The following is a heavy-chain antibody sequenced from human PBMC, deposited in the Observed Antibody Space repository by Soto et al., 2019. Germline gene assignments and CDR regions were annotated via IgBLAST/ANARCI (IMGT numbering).Heavy chain of an antibody. Sequence: GASVKVSCKASGYTFTSHGISWVRQAPGQGLEWMGWISAYNGNTNYAQKPQGRVTMTTDTSTSTAYMELRSLRSDDTAVYYCARDSVSGTRGYSGYADINWFDPWGQGTLVTVSS. CDR1: GYTFTSHG. J-gene: IGHJ5*02. CDR2: ISAYNGNT. D-gene: IGHD5-12*01. V-gene: IGHV1-18*01. CDR3: ARDSVSGTRGYSGYADINWFDP.